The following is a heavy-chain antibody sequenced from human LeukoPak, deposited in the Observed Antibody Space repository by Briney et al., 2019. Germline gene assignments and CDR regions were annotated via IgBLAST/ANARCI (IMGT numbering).Heavy chain of an antibody. CDR3: AREVEGYCSGGSCYSYYYYYYMDV. J-gene: IGHJ6*03. CDR2: MNPNSGNT. D-gene: IGHD2-15*01. Sequence: ASVKVSCKASGYTFTSCYMHWVRQAPGQGLEWMGWMNPNSGNTGYAQKFQGRVTITRNTSISTAYMELSSLRSEDTAVYYCAREVEGYCSGGSCYSYYYYYYMDVWGKGTTVTVSS. V-gene: IGHV1-8*03. CDR1: GYTFTSCY.